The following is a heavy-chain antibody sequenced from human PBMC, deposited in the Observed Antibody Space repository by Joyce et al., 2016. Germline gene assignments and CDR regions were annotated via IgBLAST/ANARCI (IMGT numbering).Heavy chain of an antibody. D-gene: IGHD4-23*01. J-gene: IGHJ4*02. CDR1: GFTFSSYW. Sequence: EVQLVESGGGLVQPGGSLRLSCAASGFTFSSYWWYWVRKVPGKGLGCVSRINRDGSSTTDADSVKGRFTISRDNAKNTLYLQMNSLRAEDTAVYYCARLRRWSGPSDCWGQGTLVTVSS. V-gene: IGHV3-74*03. CDR2: INRDGSST. CDR3: ARLRRWSGPSDC.